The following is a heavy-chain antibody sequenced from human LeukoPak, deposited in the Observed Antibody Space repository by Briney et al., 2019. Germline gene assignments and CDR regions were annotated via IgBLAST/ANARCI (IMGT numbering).Heavy chain of an antibody. V-gene: IGHV3-7*01. Sequence: GGSLRLSCVGSAFTLSNYWMSWVRQAPGKGLEWVANIREDGSEKKYVDSVKGRFTISRDNAKNSLDLQMSSLRAEDTAVYYCAGAIYGDPHFDYWGQGTLVTVSS. CDR2: IREDGSEK. CDR1: AFTLSNYW. J-gene: IGHJ4*02. D-gene: IGHD4-17*01. CDR3: AGAIYGDPHFDY.